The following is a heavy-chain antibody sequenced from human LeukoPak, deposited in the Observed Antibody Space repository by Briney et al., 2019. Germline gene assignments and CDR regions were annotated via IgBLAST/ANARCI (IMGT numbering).Heavy chain of an antibody. CDR2: IYPGDSDT. J-gene: IGHJ4*02. V-gene: IGHV5-51*01. CDR1: GYSFTSYW. D-gene: IGHD3-10*01. Sequence: GESLKISCKGSGYSFTSYWIGWVRQMPGKGLEWTGIIYPGDSDTRYSPSFQGQVTISADKSISTAYLQWSSLKASDTAMYYCARHETPQYGSGSYYNMGPDYWGQGTLVTVSS. CDR3: ARHETPQYGSGSYYNMGPDY.